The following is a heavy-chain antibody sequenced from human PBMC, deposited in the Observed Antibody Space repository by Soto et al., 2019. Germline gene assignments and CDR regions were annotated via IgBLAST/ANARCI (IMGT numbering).Heavy chain of an antibody. Sequence: ASVKVSCKASGGTFSSYAISWVRQAPGQGLEWMGGIIPIFGTANYAQKFQGRVTITADKSTSTAYMELSSLRSEDTAVYYCAGQEWDIVVVPAGRYFDYWGQGTLVTVSS. J-gene: IGHJ4*02. V-gene: IGHV1-69*06. CDR2: IIPIFGTA. CDR3: AGQEWDIVVVPAGRYFDY. CDR1: GGTFSSYA. D-gene: IGHD2-2*01.